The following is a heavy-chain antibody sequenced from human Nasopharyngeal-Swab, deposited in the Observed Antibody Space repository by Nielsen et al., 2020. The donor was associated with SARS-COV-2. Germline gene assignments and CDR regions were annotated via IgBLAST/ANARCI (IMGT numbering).Heavy chain of an antibody. Sequence: GESLKISCAASRFTFSSYWMSWVRQTPGKGLEWVANIKQDGSEKYYVDSVKGRFTISRDNAKNSLYLQMNSLRAEDTAVYYCARGGGLDIVVVPADYYYYMDVWGKGTTVTVSS. V-gene: IGHV3-7*01. J-gene: IGHJ6*03. D-gene: IGHD2-2*01. CDR1: RFTFSSYW. CDR2: IKQDGSEK. CDR3: ARGGGLDIVVVPADYYYYMDV.